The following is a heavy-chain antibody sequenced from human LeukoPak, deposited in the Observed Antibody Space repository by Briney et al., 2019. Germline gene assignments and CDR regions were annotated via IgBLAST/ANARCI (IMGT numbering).Heavy chain of an antibody. CDR1: GGSFSGYY. CDR2: IYTSGST. CDR3: ARVQSSCTNGVCYAEDCYYYMDV. D-gene: IGHD2-8*01. Sequence: SETLSLTCAVYGGSFSGYYWSWIRQPAGKGLEWIGRIYTSGSTNYNPSLKSRVTISVDTSKNQFSLKLSSVTAADTAVYYCARVQSSCTNGVCYAEDCYYYMDVWGKGTTVTVSS. V-gene: IGHV4-59*10. J-gene: IGHJ6*03.